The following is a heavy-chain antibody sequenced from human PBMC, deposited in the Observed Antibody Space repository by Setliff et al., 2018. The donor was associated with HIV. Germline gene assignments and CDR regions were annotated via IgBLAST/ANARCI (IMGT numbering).Heavy chain of an antibody. D-gene: IGHD3-16*01. V-gene: IGHV3-74*01. CDR2: INIDGGST. CDR3: ARDRFRGGVGTGLAEY. J-gene: IGHJ4*02. Sequence: PGGCLRLSCAASGFTFRSYWMYWVRQPPGKGLVWVSRINIDGGSTNYADSVKGRFTISRDNAKNTLYLQMNGLSAEDTAVYYCARDRFRGGVGTGLAEYWGQGTVVTVSS. CDR1: GFTFRSYW.